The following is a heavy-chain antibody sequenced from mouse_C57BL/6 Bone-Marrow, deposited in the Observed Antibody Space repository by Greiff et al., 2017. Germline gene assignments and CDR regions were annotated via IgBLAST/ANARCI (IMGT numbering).Heavy chain of an antibody. D-gene: IGHD1-1*01. CDR3: TRGHCGSIHWYFGV. Sequence: DVKLQESGEGLVKPGGSLKLSCAASGFTFSSYAMPWVRQTPEKRLEWVAYISSGGDYNYYAETLKGRITISRDNARNTLYLQRSSLKSEDTAMYYCTRGHCGSIHWYFGVWGTGTTVTVAS. V-gene: IGHV5-9-1*02. CDR2: ISSGGDYN. J-gene: IGHJ1*03. CDR1: GFTFSSYA.